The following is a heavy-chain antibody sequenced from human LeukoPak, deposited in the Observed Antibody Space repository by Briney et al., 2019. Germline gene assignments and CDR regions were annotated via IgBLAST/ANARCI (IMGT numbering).Heavy chain of an antibody. CDR2: IYSGGRT. Sequence: PGGSLSLSCAASGFPVSSNYMSWVRQGTGKGLEWVSVIYSGGRTYYADSVEGGFTISRDNSKNTLYLQMNSLRAEDTAVYYCARAVPPVMTFDYWGQGTLVTVSS. J-gene: IGHJ4*02. D-gene: IGHD2-21*01. CDR3: ARAVPPVMTFDY. V-gene: IGHV3-53*01. CDR1: GFPVSSNY.